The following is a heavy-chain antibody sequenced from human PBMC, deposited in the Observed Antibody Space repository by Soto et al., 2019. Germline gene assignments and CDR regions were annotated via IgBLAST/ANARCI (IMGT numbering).Heavy chain of an antibody. Sequence: GGSQRLSCAASGFTFSSYGMHWVRQAPGKGLEWVAVIWYDGSNKYYADSVKGRFTISRDNSKNTLYLQMNSLRAEDTAVYYCARSHSSGMMNWFDPWGQGTLVTVSS. V-gene: IGHV3-33*01. D-gene: IGHD6-19*01. CDR3: ARSHSSGMMNWFDP. J-gene: IGHJ5*02. CDR1: GFTFSSYG. CDR2: IWYDGSNK.